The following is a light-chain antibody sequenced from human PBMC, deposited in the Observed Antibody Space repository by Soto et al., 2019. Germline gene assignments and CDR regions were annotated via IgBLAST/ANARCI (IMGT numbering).Light chain of an antibody. V-gene: IGLV2-14*01. Sequence: QSVLTQPASVSGSPGQSITFSCTGTSSDVGGYNYVSWYQQHAGKAPKLMIYEVNNRPSGVSNRFSGSKSGNTASLTISGLQAEDEADYYCSSYTSSHTRVFGGGTKVTVL. CDR3: SSYTSSHTRV. CDR1: SSDVGGYNY. CDR2: EVN. J-gene: IGLJ3*02.